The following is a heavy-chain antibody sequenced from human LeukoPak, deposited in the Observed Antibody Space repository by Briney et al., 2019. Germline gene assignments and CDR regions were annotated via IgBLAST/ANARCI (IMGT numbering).Heavy chain of an antibody. CDR2: ISYDGSNK. Sequence: PGGSLRLSCAASGFTFSSYGMHWVRQAPGKGLEWVAVISYDGSNKYYADSVKGRFTISRDNSKNTLYLQMNSLRAEDTAVYYCARAPAGIAVAGVDYWGQGTLVTVSS. J-gene: IGHJ4*02. CDR1: GFTFSSYG. D-gene: IGHD6-19*01. CDR3: ARAPAGIAVAGVDY. V-gene: IGHV3-30*03.